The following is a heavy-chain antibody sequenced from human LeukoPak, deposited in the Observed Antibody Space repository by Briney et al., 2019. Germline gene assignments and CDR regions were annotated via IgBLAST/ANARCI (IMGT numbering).Heavy chain of an antibody. CDR2: INHSGST. CDR3: ARGVAYCGGDCYASNSFDY. CDR1: GGSISSSSYY. Sequence: ASETLSLTCTVSGGSISSSSYYWGWIRQPPGKGLEWIGEINHSGSTNYNPSLKSRVTISVDTSKNHFSLKLRSVTAADTAVYYCARGVAYCGGDCYASNSFDYWGQGTLVTVSS. D-gene: IGHD2-21*02. J-gene: IGHJ4*02. V-gene: IGHV4-39*02.